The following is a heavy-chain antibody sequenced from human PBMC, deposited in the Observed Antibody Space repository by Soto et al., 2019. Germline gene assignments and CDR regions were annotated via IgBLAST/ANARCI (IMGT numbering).Heavy chain of an antibody. CDR2: ITADGSTT. D-gene: IGHD4-17*01. V-gene: IGHV3-23*03. J-gene: IGHJ4*02. Sequence: GGSLRLSCAASGVPFSNLAMVWVRQTPEKRLEWVAIITADGSTTVYLDSVKGRFSISRDNSRNILFLQMNSLRADETAIYYCGSASTPTEYWGQGTQVTVSS. CDR1: GVPFSNLA. CDR3: GSASTPTEY.